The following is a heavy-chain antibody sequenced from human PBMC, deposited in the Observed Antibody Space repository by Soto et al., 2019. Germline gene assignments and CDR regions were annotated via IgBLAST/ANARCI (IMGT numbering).Heavy chain of an antibody. CDR2: IWYDGSNK. V-gene: IGHV3-33*03. CDR1: GFSFSSYG. Sequence: GGSVRLYCAASGFSFSSYGMHWVRQAPGKGLEWVAVIWYDGSNKYYADSVNGRFAISRDNAKNSLYLQMNSLRAEDTAVYYCASIPGGPPLRYFDYWGQGTLVTVSS. D-gene: IGHD3-10*01. CDR3: ASIPGGPPLRYFDY. J-gene: IGHJ4*02.